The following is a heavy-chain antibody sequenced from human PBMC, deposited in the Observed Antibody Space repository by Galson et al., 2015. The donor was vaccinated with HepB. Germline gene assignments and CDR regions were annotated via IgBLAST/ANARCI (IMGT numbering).Heavy chain of an antibody. Sequence: SLRLSCAASGFTFSSYGMHWVRQAPGKGLEWVSVISYDGSKKYYADSVKGRFTISRDNSKNTLFLQMNSLRVEDTAVYYCAKGPAHCGGDCGFENWGQGTLVTVSS. CDR2: ISYDGSKK. J-gene: IGHJ4*02. CDR3: AKGPAHCGGDCGFEN. CDR1: GFTFSSYG. D-gene: IGHD2-21*02. V-gene: IGHV3-30*18.